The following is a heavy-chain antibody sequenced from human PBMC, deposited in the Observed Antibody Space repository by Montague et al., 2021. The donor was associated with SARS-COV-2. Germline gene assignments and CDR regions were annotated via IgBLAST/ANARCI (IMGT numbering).Heavy chain of an antibody. CDR3: AGDRCRFWHFDL. V-gene: IGHV4-31*03. CDR1: GGSISSGGYY. J-gene: IGHJ2*01. CDR2: IYYSGST. Sequence: TLSLTCTVSGGSISSGGYYWSWIRQHPGKCLEWIGYIYYSGSTYYNPSLKSRVTISVDTSKNQFSLKLSSVTAADTAVYYCAGDRCRFWHFDLWGRGTLVAVSS.